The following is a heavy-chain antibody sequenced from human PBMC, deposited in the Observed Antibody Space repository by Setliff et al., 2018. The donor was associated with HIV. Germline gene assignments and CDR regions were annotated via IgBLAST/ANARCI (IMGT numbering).Heavy chain of an antibody. Sequence: ASVKVSCKASGYTFTGYYMHWVRQAPGQGLEWMGWINPNSGGTNYAQKFQGRVTMTRDTSINTAYMELSSLKSDDTAVYYCASPSFWGSGARNIDAFDMWGQGTLVTVS. V-gene: IGHV1-2*02. CDR1: GYTFTGYY. CDR3: ASPSFWGSGARNIDAFDM. J-gene: IGHJ3*02. D-gene: IGHD7-27*01. CDR2: INPNSGGT.